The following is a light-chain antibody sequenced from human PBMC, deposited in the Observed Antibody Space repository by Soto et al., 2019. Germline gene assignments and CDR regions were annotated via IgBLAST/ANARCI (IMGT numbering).Light chain of an antibody. CDR2: AAS. J-gene: IGKJ1*01. CDR1: QGTRNY. Sequence: DIQMTQSPSSLSASVGDRVTITCRASQGTRNYLAWYQQKPGKVPKLLIYAASTLQSGVPSRFSGSGSGTDFTLTISSLQPEDVATYYCQQYDSALGTFGQGTRVEIK. V-gene: IGKV1-27*01. CDR3: QQYDSALGT.